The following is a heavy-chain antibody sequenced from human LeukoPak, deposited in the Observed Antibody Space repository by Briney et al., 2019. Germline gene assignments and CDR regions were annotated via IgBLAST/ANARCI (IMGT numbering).Heavy chain of an antibody. V-gene: IGHV3-30*04. CDR1: VFTFNSFA. CDR2: ISYDGRNK. J-gene: IGHJ4*02. CDR3: ARALVDSWIIDY. Sequence: GGSLRLSCVASVFTFNSFALHRVRQAPGKGLVGVAVISYDGRNKYYADSVKGRFTISRDNSKNTLFLQMNSLRAEDTAIYYCARALVDSWIIDYWGQGTLVTVSS. D-gene: IGHD3/OR15-3a*01.